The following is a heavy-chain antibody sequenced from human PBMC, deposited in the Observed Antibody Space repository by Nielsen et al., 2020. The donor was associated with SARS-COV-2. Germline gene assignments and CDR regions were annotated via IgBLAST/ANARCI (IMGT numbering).Heavy chain of an antibody. CDR2: ISYDGSNK. V-gene: IGHV3-30*18. D-gene: IGHD3-10*01. CDR3: AKDHLRGAPRYNWFDP. Sequence: LTISCAASGFTFSSYGMHWVRQATGKGLEWVAVISYDGSNKYYADSVKGRFTISRDNSKNTLYLQMNSLRAEDTAVYYCAKDHLRGAPRYNWFDPWGQGTLVTVSS. CDR1: GFTFSSYG. J-gene: IGHJ5*02.